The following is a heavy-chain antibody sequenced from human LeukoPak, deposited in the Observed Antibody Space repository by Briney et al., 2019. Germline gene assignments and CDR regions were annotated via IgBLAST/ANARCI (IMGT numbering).Heavy chain of an antibody. CDR2: INHSGST. J-gene: IGHJ4*02. CDR3: ARIRYSSGGYFDY. D-gene: IGHD6-19*01. CDR1: GGSFSGYY. V-gene: IGHV4-34*01. Sequence: SETLSLTCAVYGGSFSGYYWSWIRQPPGKGLEWIGEINHSGSTNYNPSLKSRVTISVDTSKNQFSLKLSSVTAADTAVYYCARIRYSSGGYFDYWGQGTLVTVSS.